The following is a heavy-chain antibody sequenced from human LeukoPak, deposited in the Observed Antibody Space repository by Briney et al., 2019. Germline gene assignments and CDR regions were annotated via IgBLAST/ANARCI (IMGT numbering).Heavy chain of an antibody. D-gene: IGHD3-22*01. Sequence: SETLSLTCTVSGGSISSYYWSWIRQPPGKGLEWIGCIYYSGSTNYNPSLKSRVTISVDTSKNQFSLKLSSVTAADTAVYYCARLTTKIGAFDIWGQGTMVTVSS. J-gene: IGHJ3*02. CDR3: ARLTTKIGAFDI. CDR1: GGSISSYY. V-gene: IGHV4-59*01. CDR2: IYYSGST.